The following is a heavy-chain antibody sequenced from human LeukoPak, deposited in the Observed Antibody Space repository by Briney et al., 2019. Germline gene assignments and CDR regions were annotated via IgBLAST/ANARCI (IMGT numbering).Heavy chain of an antibody. V-gene: IGHV1-3*01. CDR3: ATGGYDFWSGYPSGFDY. D-gene: IGHD3-3*01. CDR1: GYTFTSYA. Sequence: ASVNVSCKASGYTFTSYAIHWVRQAPGQRLEWMGWISAGNGNTKYSQNFQGRVTFISNTSATTAFMELSSLRSEDTAVYYCATGGYDFWSGYPSGFDYWGQGTLVTVSS. CDR2: ISAGNGNT. J-gene: IGHJ4*02.